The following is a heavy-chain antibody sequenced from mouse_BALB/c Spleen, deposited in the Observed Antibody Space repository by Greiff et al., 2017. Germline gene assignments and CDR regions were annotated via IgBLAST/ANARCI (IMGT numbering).Heavy chain of an antibody. CDR3: VTAMITPYAMDY. D-gene: IGHD2-4*01. CDR1: GFTFNTYA. V-gene: IGHV10-1*02. J-gene: IGHJ4*01. CDR2: IRSKSNNYAT. Sequence: EVMLVESGGGLVQPKGSLKLSCAASGFTFNTYAMNWVRQAPGKGLEWVARIRSKSNNYATYYADSVKDRFTISRDDSQSMLYLQMNNLKTEDTAMYYCVTAMITPYAMDYWGQGTSVTVSS.